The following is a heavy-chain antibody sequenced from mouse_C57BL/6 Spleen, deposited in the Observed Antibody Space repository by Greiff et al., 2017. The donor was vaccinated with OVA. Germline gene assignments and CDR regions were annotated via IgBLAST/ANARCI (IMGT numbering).Heavy chain of an antibody. CDR2: ISSGGDYI. Sequence: EVKLMESGEGLVKPGGSLKLSCAASGFTFSSYAMSWVRQTPEKRLEWVAYISSGGDYIYYADTVKGRFTISRDNARNTLYLQMSSLKSEDTAMYYCTRDRTTVPFDYWGQGTTLTVSS. CDR1: GFTFSSYA. J-gene: IGHJ2*01. D-gene: IGHD1-1*01. CDR3: TRDRTTVPFDY. V-gene: IGHV5-9-1*02.